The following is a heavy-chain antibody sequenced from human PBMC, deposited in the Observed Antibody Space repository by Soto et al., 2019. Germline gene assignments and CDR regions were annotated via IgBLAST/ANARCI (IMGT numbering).Heavy chain of an antibody. CDR3: AHKGPEDWPLDY. Sequence: QITLKESGPTLVRPTQTLTLTCDFSGFSLSTSGVGVGWIRQPPGKALEWLAVIYWDDSKHYSPSLRSRLTITKDTSKNQVVLTMTNMDPMDTGTYYCAHKGPEDWPLDYWGQGTLVTVSS. V-gene: IGHV2-5*02. CDR1: GFSLSTSGVG. J-gene: IGHJ4*02. CDR2: IYWDDSK. D-gene: IGHD3-9*01.